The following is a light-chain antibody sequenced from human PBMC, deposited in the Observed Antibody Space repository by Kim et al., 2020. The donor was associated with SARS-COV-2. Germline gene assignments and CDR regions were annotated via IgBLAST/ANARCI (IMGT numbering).Light chain of an antibody. J-gene: IGKJ1*01. CDR2: KAS. CDR1: QSISSW. Sequence: SAYVGDRVTITCRASQSISSWLAWYQQKPGKAPKLLIYKASILESGVPSRFSGRGAGTEFTLTINSLQPDDFATYYCQQYNSYWTFGQGTKVDIK. CDR3: QQYNSYWT. V-gene: IGKV1-5*03.